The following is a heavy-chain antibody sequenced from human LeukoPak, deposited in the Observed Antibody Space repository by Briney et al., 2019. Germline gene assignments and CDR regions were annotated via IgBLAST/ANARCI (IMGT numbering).Heavy chain of an antibody. D-gene: IGHD4-17*01. V-gene: IGHV4-61*02. CDR1: GGSISSGSYY. CDR3: AREWETTVTIGDYFDY. CDR2: IYTSGST. Sequence: SQTLSLTCTVSGGSISSGSYYWSWIRQPAGKGLEWIGRIYTSGSTNYNPSLKSRDTISVDTSKNQFSLKLSSVTAADTAVYYCAREWETTVTIGDYFDYWGQGTLVTVSS. J-gene: IGHJ4*02.